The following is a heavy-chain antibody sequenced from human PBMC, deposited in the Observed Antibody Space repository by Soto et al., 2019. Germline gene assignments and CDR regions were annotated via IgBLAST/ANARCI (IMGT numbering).Heavy chain of an antibody. V-gene: IGHV4-59*01. Sequence: LTCTVSGGSISSYYWSWIRQPPGKGLEWIGYIYYSGSTNYNPSLKSRVTISVDTSKNQFSLKLSSVTAADTAVYYCATDYYYDSSGYRTRNDAFDIWGQGTMVTVSS. J-gene: IGHJ3*02. CDR1: GGSISSYY. CDR3: ATDYYYDSSGYRTRNDAFDI. CDR2: IYYSGST. D-gene: IGHD3-22*01.